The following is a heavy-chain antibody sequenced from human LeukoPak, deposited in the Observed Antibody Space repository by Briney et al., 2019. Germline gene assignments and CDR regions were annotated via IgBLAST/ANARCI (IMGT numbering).Heavy chain of an antibody. CDR1: GFTFSSFA. Sequence: GGPLRLSCAASGFTFSSFAMSWVRQAPGKGLEWVSAISGGGGTTYYADSVKGRFTLSRDNSKSTLYLQMNSLRAEDTAVYYCAHHRGSLDSNTEHFQHWGQGTLVMVSS. J-gene: IGHJ1*01. CDR2: ISGGGGTT. CDR3: AHHRGSLDSNTEHFQH. D-gene: IGHD1-26*01. V-gene: IGHV3-23*01.